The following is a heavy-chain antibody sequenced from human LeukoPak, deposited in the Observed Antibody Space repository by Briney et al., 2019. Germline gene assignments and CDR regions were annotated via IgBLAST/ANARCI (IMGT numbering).Heavy chain of an antibody. CDR1: GFTFSSYS. V-gene: IGHV3-48*01. J-gene: IGHJ4*02. CDR2: ISSSSSTI. Sequence: GGSLRLSCAASGFTFSSYSMNWVRQAPGKGLEWVSYISSSSSTIYYADSVKGRFTISRDNAKNSLYLQMNSLRAEDTAVYYCARASLRKAPGIAARPGYFDYWGQGTLVTVSS. CDR3: ARASLRKAPGIAARPGYFDY. D-gene: IGHD6-6*01.